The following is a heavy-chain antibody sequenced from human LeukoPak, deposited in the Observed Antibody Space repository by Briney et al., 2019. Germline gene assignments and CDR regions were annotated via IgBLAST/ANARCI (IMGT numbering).Heavy chain of an antibody. V-gene: IGHV1-18*01. CDR2: VSGNNGNT. CDR3: ARDFDV. Sequence: ASVKVSCKASGCTFTTYGISWVRQAPGQGLEWMGWVSGNNGNTNYAQKLQDRVTMTTDTSTNTAYMELRSLRSDDTAVYYCARDFDVWGQGTMVTVSS. J-gene: IGHJ3*01. CDR1: GCTFTTYG.